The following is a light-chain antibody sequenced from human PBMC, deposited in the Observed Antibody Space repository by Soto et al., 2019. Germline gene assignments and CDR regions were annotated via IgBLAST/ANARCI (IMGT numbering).Light chain of an antibody. V-gene: IGKV3-20*01. J-gene: IGKJ1*01. CDR3: QQYGSSPKM. CDR1: PYVSSRY. CDR2: STS. Sequence: ESVLTQSPGTLSVSPGERATLSCRASPYVSSRYLAWYQQKPGQAPRLLISSTSGRATGIPDRFSGSASGADFTLTINRLEPEDSAVYYCQQYGSSPKMFGQGTKVEIK.